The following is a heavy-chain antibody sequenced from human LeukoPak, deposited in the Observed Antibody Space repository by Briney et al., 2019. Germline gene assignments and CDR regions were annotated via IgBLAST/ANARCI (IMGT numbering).Heavy chain of an antibody. CDR3: ARETKGVPGYYFDY. CDR1: GYTFTGYL. D-gene: IGHD2-8*01. Sequence: ASVKVSCKSSGYTFTGYLIHWVRQAPGQRREWMGWINAGSGHTKYSQNFQGRVTITRDTSASTAYMDLSSLRSEDTAVYYCARETKGVPGYYFDYWGQGTLVTVSS. J-gene: IGHJ4*02. V-gene: IGHV1-3*01. CDR2: INAGSGHT.